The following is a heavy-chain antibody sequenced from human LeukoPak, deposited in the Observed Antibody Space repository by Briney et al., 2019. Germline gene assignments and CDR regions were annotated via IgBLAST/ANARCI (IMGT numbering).Heavy chain of an antibody. D-gene: IGHD4-17*01. Sequence: SETLSLTCTVSDGSITNYDWSWVRQPPGKGLEFIGHVHYSGTANYNPSLKSRVTISVDTSKNQFSLKLSSVTAADTAVYYCAGNDYGDRGPSDYWGQGTLVTVSS. CDR2: VHYSGTA. CDR3: AGNDYGDRGPSDY. J-gene: IGHJ4*02. V-gene: IGHV4-59*12. CDR1: DGSITNYD.